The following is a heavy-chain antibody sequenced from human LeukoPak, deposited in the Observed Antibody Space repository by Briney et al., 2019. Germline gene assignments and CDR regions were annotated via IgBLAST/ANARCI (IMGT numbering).Heavy chain of an antibody. V-gene: IGHV3-7*01. J-gene: IGHJ6*02. Sequence: GGSLRLSCAASGFTFSSYWMSWVRQAPGKGLEWVANIKQDGSEKYYVDSVKGRFTISRDNAKNSLYLQMNSLRAEDTAVYYCARERYCSSTSCSNKDYYYYGMDVWGQGTTVTVSS. CDR1: GFTFSSYW. CDR3: ARERYCSSTSCSNKDYYYYGMDV. D-gene: IGHD2-2*01. CDR2: IKQDGSEK.